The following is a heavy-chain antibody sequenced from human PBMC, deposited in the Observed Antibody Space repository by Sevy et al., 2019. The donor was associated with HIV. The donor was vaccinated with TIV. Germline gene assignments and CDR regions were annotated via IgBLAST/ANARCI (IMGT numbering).Heavy chain of an antibody. Sequence: ASVKVSCKASGYTFISYAINWVRQAPGQGLEWMGWISAYNGNTNYAQKLQGRVTMTTDTSSSTAYMELRSLRSDDTAVYYGARSYGSGNYYGYWGQGTLVTVSS. D-gene: IGHD3-10*01. CDR2: ISAYNGNT. CDR1: GYTFISYA. J-gene: IGHJ4*02. CDR3: ARSYGSGNYYGY. V-gene: IGHV1-18*01.